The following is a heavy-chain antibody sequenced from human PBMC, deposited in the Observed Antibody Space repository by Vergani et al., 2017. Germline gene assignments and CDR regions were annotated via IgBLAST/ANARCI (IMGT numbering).Heavy chain of an antibody. CDR3: ARVRLDYYDSSGYYHYFDY. J-gene: IGHJ4*02. Sequence: QVQLQESGPGLVKPSQTLSLTCTVSGGSISSGGYYWSWIRQPPGKGLEWIGYIYHSGSTYYNPSLKSRVTISVDRSKNQFSLKLSSVTAADTAVYYCARVRLDYYDSSGYYHYFDYWGQGTLVTVSS. CDR1: GGSISSGGYY. V-gene: IGHV4-30-2*01. D-gene: IGHD3-22*01. CDR2: IYHSGST.